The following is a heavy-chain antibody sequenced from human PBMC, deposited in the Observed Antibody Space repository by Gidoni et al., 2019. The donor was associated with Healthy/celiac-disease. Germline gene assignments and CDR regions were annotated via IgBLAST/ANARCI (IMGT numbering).Heavy chain of an antibody. J-gene: IGHJ6*02. CDR1: GGTFSSYA. CDR3: AREDIVVVPAAIRHYYYYGMDV. D-gene: IGHD2-2*02. Sequence: QVQLVQSGAEVKKPGSSVKVSCKASGGTFSSYAISWVRQAPGQGLEWMGGIIPIFGTANYAQKFQGRVTITADESTSTAYMELSSLRSEDTAVYYCAREDIVVVPAAIRHYYYYGMDVWGQGTTVTVSS. V-gene: IGHV1-69*01. CDR2: IIPIFGTA.